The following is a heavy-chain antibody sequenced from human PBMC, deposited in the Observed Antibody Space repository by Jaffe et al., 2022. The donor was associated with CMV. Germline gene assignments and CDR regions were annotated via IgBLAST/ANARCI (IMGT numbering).Heavy chain of an antibody. CDR1: GFTFSSYG. CDR2: IWYDGSNK. J-gene: IGHJ6*02. V-gene: IGHV3-33*01. Sequence: QVQLVESGGGVVQPGRSLRLSCAASGFTFSSYGMHWVRQAPGKGLEWVAVIWYDGSNKYYADSVKGRFTISRDNSKNTLYLQMNSLRAEDTAVYYCARVRCSGGSCYSSIYYYYGMDVWGQGTTVTVSS. D-gene: IGHD2-15*01. CDR3: ARVRCSGGSCYSSIYYYYGMDV.